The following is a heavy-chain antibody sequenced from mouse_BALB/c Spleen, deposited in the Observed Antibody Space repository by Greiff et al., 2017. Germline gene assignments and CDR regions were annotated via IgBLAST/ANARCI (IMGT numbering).Heavy chain of an antibody. CDR3: ARRGDWDVPFDY. J-gene: IGHJ2*01. CDR1: GDSITSGY. CDR2: ISYSGST. V-gene: IGHV3-8*02. Sequence: DVKLQESGPSLVKPSQTLSLTCSVTGDSITSGYWNWIRKFPGNKLEYMGYISYSGSTYYNPSLKSRISITRDTSKNQYYLQLNSVTTEDTATYYCARRGDWDVPFDYWGQGTTLTVSS. D-gene: IGHD4-1*01.